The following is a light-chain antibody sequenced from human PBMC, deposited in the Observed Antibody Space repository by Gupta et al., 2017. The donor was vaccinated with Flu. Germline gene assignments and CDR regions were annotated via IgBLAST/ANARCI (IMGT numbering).Light chain of an antibody. CDR1: QSVSSN. J-gene: IGKJ2*01. CDR3: QQYKNSPPYT. V-gene: IGKV3-15*01. CDR2: GAS. Sequence: EIVMTQSPATLSVSPGERATLSCRASQSVSSNLAWYQQKPGQAPRLLIYGASTRDTGIPARFSGSGYGTELTLTISIRQLEDFAVYYCQQYKNSPPYTFGQGTKLEIK.